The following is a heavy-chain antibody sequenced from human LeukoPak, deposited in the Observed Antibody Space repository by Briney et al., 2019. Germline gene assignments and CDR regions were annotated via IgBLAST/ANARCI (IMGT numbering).Heavy chain of an antibody. CDR1: RFTVDDYA. V-gene: IGHV3-9*01. D-gene: IGHD3-22*01. CDR3: AKGRTALYYDSSGYYFDY. J-gene: IGHJ4*02. CDR2: TSWNSGSI. Sequence: SLTLSCAASRFTVDDYAMQWHRQAPGKGLEWVSGTSWNSGSIGHADSVKGRFTISTDNATNSLYLQINSLRAEDTALYYFAKGRTALYYDSSGYYFDYWGQGTLVTVSS.